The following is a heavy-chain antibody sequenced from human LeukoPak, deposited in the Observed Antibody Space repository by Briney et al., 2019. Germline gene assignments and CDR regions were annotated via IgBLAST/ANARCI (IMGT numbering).Heavy chain of an antibody. Sequence: PGGSLRLSCAAYGFAFSSYWMSWVRQAPGKGLEWVAGIKQDASGEYYLDSVRGRFTISRDNAKNSLYLQMNSLRAEDTAVYYCARDNVRKDDYWGQGTLVTVSS. CDR1: GFAFSSYW. J-gene: IGHJ4*02. V-gene: IGHV3-7*01. CDR2: IKQDASGE. CDR3: ARDNVRKDDY. D-gene: IGHD2-8*01.